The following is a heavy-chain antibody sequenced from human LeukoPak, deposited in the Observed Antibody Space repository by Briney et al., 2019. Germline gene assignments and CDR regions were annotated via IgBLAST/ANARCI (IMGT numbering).Heavy chain of an antibody. D-gene: IGHD5-18*01. J-gene: IGHJ4*02. Sequence: PGGSLRLSCAASGFTFSSYAMHWVRQAPGKGLEWVAVISYDGSNKYYADSVKGRFTISRDNSKNTLYPQMNSLRAEDTAVYYCARGAAMAGTYYFDYWGQGTLVTVSS. CDR2: ISYDGSNK. V-gene: IGHV3-30-3*01. CDR3: ARGAAMAGTYYFDY. CDR1: GFTFSSYA.